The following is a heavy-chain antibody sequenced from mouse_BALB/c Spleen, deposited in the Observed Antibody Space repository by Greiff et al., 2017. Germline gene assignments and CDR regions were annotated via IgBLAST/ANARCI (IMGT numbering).Heavy chain of an antibody. J-gene: IGHJ4*01. V-gene: IGHV5-12-2*01. CDR2: ISNGGGST. CDR3: ARDSLPGAMDY. D-gene: IGHD1-2*01. CDR1: GFTFSSYT. Sequence: EVQLLESGGGLVQPGGSLKLSCAASGFTFSSYTMSWVRQTPEKRLEWVAYISNGGGSTYYPDTVKGRFTISRDNAKNTLYLQMSSLKSEDTAMYYCARDSLPGAMDYWGQGTSVTVSS.